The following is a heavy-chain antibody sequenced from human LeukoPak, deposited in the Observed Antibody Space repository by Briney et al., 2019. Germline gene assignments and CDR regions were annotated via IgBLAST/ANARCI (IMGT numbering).Heavy chain of an antibody. CDR3: ARTGYSSSSNDW. J-gene: IGHJ4*02. V-gene: IGHV3-7*01. CDR2: INQDGSVK. CDR1: GFTFTSYW. D-gene: IGHD6-6*01. Sequence: GGSLRLSCAVSGFTFTSYWMSWVRQAPGKGLEWLANINQDGSVKYYVDSLKDRFTIYRDNPKNSVYLQVNSLRAEDTAIYYCARTGYSSSSNDWWGQGTLVTVSS.